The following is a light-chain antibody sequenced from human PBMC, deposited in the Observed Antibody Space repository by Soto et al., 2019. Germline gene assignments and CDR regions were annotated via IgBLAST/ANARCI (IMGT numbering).Light chain of an antibody. Sequence: QSVLTQPASVSGSPGQSITISCTGTSSDVGNYNLVSWYQQHPGKAPRLMIYKDNKRPSGVSSRFSGSKSGNTASLTISGLRAEDEGDYYCCSYAGRSTHVIFGGGTTLTVL. CDR3: CSYAGRSTHVI. CDR2: KDN. V-gene: IGLV2-23*01. CDR1: SSDVGNYNL. J-gene: IGLJ2*01.